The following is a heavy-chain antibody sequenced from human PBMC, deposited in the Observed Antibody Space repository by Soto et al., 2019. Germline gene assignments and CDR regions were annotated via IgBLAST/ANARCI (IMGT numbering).Heavy chain of an antibody. V-gene: IGHV4-39*02. Sequence: QLQLQETGPGLVKPSETLSLTCTVSGASIKSRNYLWGWIRQPPGKGLEFVGSIHSSGGTYYNPSLKSRVTVSVDLSNSHFSLSLKSLTATDTAVYYCGRLAEAATGHTDFDFWGQGTLVTVSS. J-gene: IGHJ4*02. D-gene: IGHD2-15*01. CDR3: GRLAEAATGHTDFDF. CDR2: IHSSGGT. CDR1: GASIKSRNYL.